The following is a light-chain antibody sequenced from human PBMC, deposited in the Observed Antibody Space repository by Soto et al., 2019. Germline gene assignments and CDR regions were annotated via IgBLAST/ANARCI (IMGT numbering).Light chain of an antibody. CDR2: DVS. CDR3: SRYTSSNPYV. CDR1: ISDVSGYNF. Sequence: LTQPASVSGSPGQSITISCTGTISDVSGYNFVSWYQQCPGEAPKLMIYDVSNRPSGVSNRFSGSKSGNTASLTISGYRPEVEADYYGSRYTSSNPYVFATGPKVT. V-gene: IGLV2-14*03. J-gene: IGLJ1*01.